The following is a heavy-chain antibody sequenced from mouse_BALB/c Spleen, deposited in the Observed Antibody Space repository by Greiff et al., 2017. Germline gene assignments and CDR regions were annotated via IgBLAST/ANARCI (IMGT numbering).Heavy chain of an antibody. D-gene: IGHD1-1*02. CDR3: ARREGYGWFAY. CDR2: ISDGGSYT. CDR1: GFTFSDYY. J-gene: IGHJ3*01. V-gene: IGHV5-4*02. Sequence: EVHLVESGGGLVKPGGSLKLSCAASGFTFSDYYMYWVRQTPEKRLEWVATISDGGSYTYYPDSVKGRFTISRDNAKNNLYLQMSSLKSEDTAMYYCARREGYGWFAYWGQGTLVTVSA.